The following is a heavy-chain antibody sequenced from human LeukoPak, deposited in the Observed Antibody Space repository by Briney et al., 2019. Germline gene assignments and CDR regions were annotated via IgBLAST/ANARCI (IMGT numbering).Heavy chain of an antibody. CDR1: GGTFSSYA. Sequence: GASVKVSCKASGGTFSSYAISWVRQAPGQGLEWMGGIIPIFGTANYAQKFQGRVTITADESTSTAYMELSSLRSEDTAVYYCARDDPQGYCSGGSCYGHFQHWGQGTLVTVSS. D-gene: IGHD2-15*01. J-gene: IGHJ1*01. V-gene: IGHV1-69*13. CDR2: IIPIFGTA. CDR3: ARDDPQGYCSGGSCYGHFQH.